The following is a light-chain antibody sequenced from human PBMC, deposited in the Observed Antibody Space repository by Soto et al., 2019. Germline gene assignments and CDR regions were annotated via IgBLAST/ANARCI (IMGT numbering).Light chain of an antibody. J-gene: IGLJ1*01. CDR3: CSYAGSSSYV. Sequence: QSVLTQPRPVSGSPGQSVTISFTGTSSDVGGYTYVSWYQRHPGKAPKLMIYTVTKRPSGVPDRFSGSKSDNTASLTISGLQADDEADYYCCSYAGSSSYVFATGTKVTVL. CDR2: TVT. CDR1: SSDVGGYTY. V-gene: IGLV2-11*01.